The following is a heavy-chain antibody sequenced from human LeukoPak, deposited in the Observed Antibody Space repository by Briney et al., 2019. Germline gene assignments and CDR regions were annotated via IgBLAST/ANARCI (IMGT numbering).Heavy chain of an antibody. D-gene: IGHD5-24*01. Sequence: SETLSLTCAVYGGSFSGYYWSWIRQPPGKGLEWIGEINHSGSTNYNPSLKSRVTISVDTSKNQFSLKLSSVTAADTAVYYCARVGDGFRGSYFDYWGQGTLITVSS. CDR1: GGSFSGYY. CDR3: ARVGDGFRGSYFDY. V-gene: IGHV4-34*01. J-gene: IGHJ4*02. CDR2: INHSGST.